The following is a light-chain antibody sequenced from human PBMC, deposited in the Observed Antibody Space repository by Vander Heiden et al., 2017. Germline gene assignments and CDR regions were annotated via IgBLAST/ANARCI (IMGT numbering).Light chain of an antibody. CDR1: QSVSSY. J-gene: IGKJ2*01. CDR2: AAP. Sequence: EIVLTQSPATLSLSPGERATLSCRASQSVSSYLGWYQQKPGQAPRLLIYAAPTRATGIPARFSGGGSGTDFTLTISSLEPEDFAVYYCQQGSSWPFTFGQGTKLEIK. V-gene: IGKV3-11*01. CDR3: QQGSSWPFT.